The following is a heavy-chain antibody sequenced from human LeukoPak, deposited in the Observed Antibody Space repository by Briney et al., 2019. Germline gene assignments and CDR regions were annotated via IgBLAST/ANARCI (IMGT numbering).Heavy chain of an antibody. CDR3: AGRKSSRKSRVPLKI. CDR2: INYSGSS. V-gene: IGHV4-59*01. J-gene: IGHJ3*02. D-gene: IGHD6-13*01. Sequence: SETLSLTCTVSGGSISSYFWSWIRQPPGKGLEWIGYINYSGSSDYNPSLKSRVTFSVDTSKNQFSLRLSSVTAADTAVYYCAGRKSSRKSRVPLKIGGKGKMVTVSS. CDR1: GGSISSYF.